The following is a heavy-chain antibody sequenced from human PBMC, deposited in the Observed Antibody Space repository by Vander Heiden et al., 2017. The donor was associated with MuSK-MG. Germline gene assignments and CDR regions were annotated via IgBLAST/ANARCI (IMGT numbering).Heavy chain of an antibody. J-gene: IGHJ4*02. D-gene: IGHD6-13*01. V-gene: IGHV3-23*01. CDR2: IRDSGATT. Sequence: EVQLLDSGGCLVQPGGSLRLSCAASGFTFSSYASSLVRPAPGTGLEWVAGIRDSGATTYYVDSVKGRFTISRDNSRNTLYLQMNGLRPEDSAVYYCAKEVAAVGRPTFDYWGQGTLVTVSS. CDR1: GFTFSSYA. CDR3: AKEVAAVGRPTFDY.